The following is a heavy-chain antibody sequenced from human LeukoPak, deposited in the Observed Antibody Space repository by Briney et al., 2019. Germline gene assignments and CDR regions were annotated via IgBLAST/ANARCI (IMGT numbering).Heavy chain of an antibody. V-gene: IGHV3-11*01. J-gene: IGHJ6*03. Sequence: GGSLRLSCAASGFTFSDYYMSWIRQAPGKGLEWVSYISSSGSTIYYADSVKGRFTISRDNAKNSLYLQMNSLRAEDTAVYYCARDGYYDSSGYPYYYYYMDVWGKGTTVTVSS. D-gene: IGHD3-22*01. CDR1: GFTFSDYY. CDR2: ISSSGSTI. CDR3: ARDGYYDSSGYPYYYYYMDV.